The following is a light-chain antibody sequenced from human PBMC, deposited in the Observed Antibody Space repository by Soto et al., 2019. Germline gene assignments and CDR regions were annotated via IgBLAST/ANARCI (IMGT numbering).Light chain of an antibody. CDR2: DVS. J-gene: IGLJ3*02. CDR1: SSDVGTYNY. CDR3: SSYTTSNTQV. V-gene: IGLV2-14*01. Sequence: QSVLTQPASVSGSPGQSITISCTGTSSDVGTYNYVSWYQHRPGKAPKLMIYDVSYRPSGVSNRFSGSKSANTASLTISGLQYEDEADYYCSSYTTSNTQVFGGGTKLTVL.